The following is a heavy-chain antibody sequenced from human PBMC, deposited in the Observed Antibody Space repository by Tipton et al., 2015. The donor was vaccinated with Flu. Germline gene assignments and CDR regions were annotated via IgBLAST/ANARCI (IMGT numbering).Heavy chain of an antibody. Sequence: TLSLTCTVSGGSITGSTYYWAWIRRPPGKGLEWIWYLYSSGSSNYNPSLKSRVTMSIDTSKNQFSLRLSSVTAADTAVYYCVARVADDGGNFDPHFDFWGQG. V-gene: IGHV4-61*05. CDR2: LYSSGSS. J-gene: IGHJ4*02. CDR1: GGSITGSTYY. CDR3: VARVADDGGNFDPHFDF. D-gene: IGHD4-23*01.